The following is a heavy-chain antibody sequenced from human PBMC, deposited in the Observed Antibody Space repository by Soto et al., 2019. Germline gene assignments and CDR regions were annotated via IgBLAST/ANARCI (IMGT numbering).Heavy chain of an antibody. Sequence: QVQLVESGGGVVQPGRSLRLSCAASGFIFSSYVMHWVRQAPGKGLEWVAVISYDGSNKYYADSVKGRFTIPRDNSKNTLYLQMNSLRAEDTAVYYCARVGQLWWFDYWGQGTLVTVSS. D-gene: IGHD5-18*01. CDR1: GFIFSSYV. J-gene: IGHJ4*02. V-gene: IGHV3-30-3*01. CDR3: ARVGQLWWFDY. CDR2: ISYDGSNK.